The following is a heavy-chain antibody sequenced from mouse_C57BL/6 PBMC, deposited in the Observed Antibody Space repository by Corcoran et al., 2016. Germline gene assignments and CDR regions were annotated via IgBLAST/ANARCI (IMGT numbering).Heavy chain of an antibody. D-gene: IGHD4-1*01. CDR1: GYTFTDYY. CDR2: INPNNGGT. Sequence: EVQLQQSGPELVKPGASVKISCKASGYTFTDYYMNWVKQSHGKSLEWIGDINPNNGGTSYNQKFKGKATLTVDKSSSTAYMELRSLTSEDSAVYYCARLTGTGGLYFDYWGQGTTLTVSS. J-gene: IGHJ2*01. CDR3: ARLTGTGGLYFDY. V-gene: IGHV1-26*01.